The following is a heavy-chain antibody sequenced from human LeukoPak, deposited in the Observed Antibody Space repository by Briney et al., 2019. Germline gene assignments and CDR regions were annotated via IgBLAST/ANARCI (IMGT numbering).Heavy chain of an antibody. Sequence: ASVKVSCKASGYTFTGYYMHWVRQAPGQGLEWMGWINPNSGGTNYAQKFQGRVTMTRDTSISTAYMELSRLRSDDTAVYYCARGDLEYSSGWYKVDYWGQGTLVTVSS. CDR3: ARGDLEYSSGWYKVDY. D-gene: IGHD6-19*01. CDR2: INPNSGGT. V-gene: IGHV1-2*02. J-gene: IGHJ4*02. CDR1: GYTFTGYY.